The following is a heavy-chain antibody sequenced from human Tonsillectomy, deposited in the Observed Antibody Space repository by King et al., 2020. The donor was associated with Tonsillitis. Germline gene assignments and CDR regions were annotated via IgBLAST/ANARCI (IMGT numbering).Heavy chain of an antibody. Sequence: VQLQQSGPGLVKPSQTLSLTCGISGDSVSSNSGAWNWIRQSPSRGLEWLGRTYYRSKWHNGYAVSVKSRISINPDTSKNQFSLQLNSVTPDDTAVYYCARGRDGYIDSWGQGTVVTVSS. V-gene: IGHV6-1*01. CDR2: TYYRSKWHN. J-gene: IGHJ5*01. CDR1: GDSVSSNSGA. CDR3: ARGRDGYIDS. D-gene: IGHD5-24*01.